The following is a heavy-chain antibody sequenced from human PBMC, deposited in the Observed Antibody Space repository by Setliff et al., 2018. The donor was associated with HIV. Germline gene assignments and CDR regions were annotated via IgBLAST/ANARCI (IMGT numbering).Heavy chain of an antibody. Sequence: GASVKVSCKASGYTLTGYYMNWVRQAPGQGLEWMGWISAYNGNTNYAQKVQGRVTMTTDTSTSTAYMELSSLRSEDTAVYYCAGVQTMAVAGTQYYYMDVWGKGTTVTGS. D-gene: IGHD6-19*01. CDR2: ISAYNGNT. J-gene: IGHJ6*03. CDR3: AGVQTMAVAGTQYYYMDV. CDR1: GYTLTGYY. V-gene: IGHV1-18*04.